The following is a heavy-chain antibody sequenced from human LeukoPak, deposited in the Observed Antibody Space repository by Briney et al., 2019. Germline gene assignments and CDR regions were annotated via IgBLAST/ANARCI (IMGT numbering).Heavy chain of an antibody. CDR3: ARPRSGGSCPGY. CDR1: GYRFPSYW. Sequence: GESLKLSCNCSGYRFPSYWIGWVRQMPGTGLGWMGINYPGDSETRYSPSVQGQVTISADKSISTADLQWSSLKASDTAKYYCARPRSGGSCPGYWGQGTLVTVSS. CDR2: NYPGDSET. D-gene: IGHD2-15*01. J-gene: IGHJ4*02. V-gene: IGHV5-51*01.